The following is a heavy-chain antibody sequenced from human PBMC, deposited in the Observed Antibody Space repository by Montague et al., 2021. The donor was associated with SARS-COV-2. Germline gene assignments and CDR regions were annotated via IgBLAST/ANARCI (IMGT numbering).Heavy chain of an antibody. CDR1: GGSISSGSYY. CDR3: ARAHSGRWAHLDN. V-gene: IGHV4-61*02. J-gene: IGHJ4*02. D-gene: IGHD5-12*01. CDR2: IYTSGTT. Sequence: TLSLTCTVSGGSISSGSYYWSWIRQPAGKGLEWIGRIYTSGTTDYSFSLQSRVTISVDTSKNQFCLKLTSVTAADTAVYYCARAHSGRWAHLDNWGQGSLVTVSS.